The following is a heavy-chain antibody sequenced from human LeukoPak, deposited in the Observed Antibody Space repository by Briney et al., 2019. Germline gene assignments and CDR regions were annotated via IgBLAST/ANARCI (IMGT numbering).Heavy chain of an antibody. CDR2: IIPIFGTA. J-gene: IGHJ4*02. CDR3: AREEGVYSGSYYVFDY. V-gene: IGHV1-69*01. D-gene: IGHD1-26*01. Sequence: SVKVSCKASGGTFSSYAISWVRQAPGQGLEWMGGIIPIFGTANYAQKFQGRVTITADESASTAYMELSSLRSEDTAVYYCAREEGVYSGSYYVFDYWGQGTLVTVSS. CDR1: GGTFSSYA.